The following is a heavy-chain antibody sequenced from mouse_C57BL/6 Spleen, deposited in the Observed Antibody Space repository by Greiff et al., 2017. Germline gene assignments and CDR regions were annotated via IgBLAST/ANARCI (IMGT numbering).Heavy chain of an antibody. D-gene: IGHD2-4*01. CDR2: IDPSDSET. J-gene: IGHJ2*01. CDR1: GYTFTSYW. CDR3: ARNYYDYYFDY. Sequence: QVQLQQPGAELVRPGSSVKLSCKASGYTFTSYWMHWVKQRPIQGLEWIGNIDPSDSETHYNQKFKDKATLTVDKSSSTAYMQLSSLTSEDSAVYYCARNYYDYYFDYWGQGTTLTVSS. V-gene: IGHV1-52*01.